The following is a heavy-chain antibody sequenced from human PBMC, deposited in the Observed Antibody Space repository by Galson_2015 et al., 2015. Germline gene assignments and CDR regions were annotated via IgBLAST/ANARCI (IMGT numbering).Heavy chain of an antibody. J-gene: IGHJ4*02. D-gene: IGHD4-11*01. Sequence: SVKVSCKAFGYTFTTSDYMHWVRPAPGQGLEWMGIINPSDGGTNYTQKFQSRVTMTSDTSTSTVYIEVSSLRSEDTAVDYCARAADQYFDYWGQGTPVTVSS. V-gene: IGHV1-46*01. CDR1: GYTFTTSDY. CDR2: INPSDGGT. CDR3: ARAADQYFDY.